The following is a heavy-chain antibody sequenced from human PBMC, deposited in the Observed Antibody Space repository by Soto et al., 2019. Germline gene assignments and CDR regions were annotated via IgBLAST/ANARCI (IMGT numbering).Heavy chain of an antibody. CDR1: GGSISSYY. Sequence: QVQLQESGPGLVKPSETLSLTCTVSGGSISSYYWSWIRQPPGKGLEWIGYIYYSGSTNYNPSLKSRVTISVDTSKNQFSLKLSSVTAADTAVYYCARGGIVATIRGGWFDPWGQGTLVTVSS. CDR3: ARGGIVATIRGGWFDP. J-gene: IGHJ5*02. V-gene: IGHV4-59*01. CDR2: IYYSGST. D-gene: IGHD5-12*01.